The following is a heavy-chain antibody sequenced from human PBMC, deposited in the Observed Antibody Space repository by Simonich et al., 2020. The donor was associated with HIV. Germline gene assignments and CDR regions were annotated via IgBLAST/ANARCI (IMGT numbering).Heavy chain of an antibody. V-gene: IGHV1-69-2*01. D-gene: IGHD2-21*02. J-gene: IGHJ3*01. Sequence: EVHRVQPGAEGKKPGATVKIPCKVPGYSFTAYYIHWVLQAPGKGLQWMGFVDPEDGETIYAEKFQGRVTITADTSTDTVYMDLSSLTSEDTAVYYCARDKRIEFSNAWYSDGFDVWGQGTMVTVSS. CDR1: GYSFTAYY. CDR2: VDPEDGET. CDR3: ARDKRIEFSNAWYSDGFDV.